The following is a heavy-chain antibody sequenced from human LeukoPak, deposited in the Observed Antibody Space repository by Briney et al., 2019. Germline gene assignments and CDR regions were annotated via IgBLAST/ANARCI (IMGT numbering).Heavy chain of an antibody. D-gene: IGHD1-26*01. Sequence: ASVKVSCKASGYTFTGYYMHWVRQAPGQGLEWMGWINPNSGGTNYAQKFQGRVTMTRDTSISTAYMELSSLRSEDTAVYYCARRLNAQGGSYGYWGQGTLVTVSS. CDR2: INPNSGGT. CDR1: GYTFTGYY. J-gene: IGHJ4*02. V-gene: IGHV1-2*02. CDR3: ARRLNAQGGSYGY.